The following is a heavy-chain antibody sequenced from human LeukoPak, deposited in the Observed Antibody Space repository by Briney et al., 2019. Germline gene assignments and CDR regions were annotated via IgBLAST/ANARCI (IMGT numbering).Heavy chain of an antibody. CDR3: ARGDSIDAFDI. CDR2: IYYSGST. Sequence: PSETLSLTCIVSGGSISSSDYYWGWIRQPPGKGLEWIGSIYYSGSTYYNPSLKSRLTISIDTSKNHFSLKMKSVTAADTAVYYCARGDSIDAFDIWGQGTMVTVSS. J-gene: IGHJ3*02. V-gene: IGHV4-39*02. D-gene: IGHD3-22*01. CDR1: GGSISSSDYY.